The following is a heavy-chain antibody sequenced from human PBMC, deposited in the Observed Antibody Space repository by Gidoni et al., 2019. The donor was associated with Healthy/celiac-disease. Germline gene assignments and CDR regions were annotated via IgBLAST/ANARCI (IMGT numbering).Heavy chain of an antibody. CDR1: GFTFISYA. CDR2: ISGSGGST. Sequence: EVQLLESGGGLVQPGGSLRLSCAASGFTFISYAMSWVRQAPGKGLEWVSAISGSGGSTYYSDSVKGRFTISRDNSKNTLYLQMNSLRAEDTAVYYCAKVPIVVVPAAGSVWGKGTTVTVSS. V-gene: IGHV3-23*01. D-gene: IGHD2-2*01. CDR3: AKVPIVVVPAAGSV. J-gene: IGHJ6*03.